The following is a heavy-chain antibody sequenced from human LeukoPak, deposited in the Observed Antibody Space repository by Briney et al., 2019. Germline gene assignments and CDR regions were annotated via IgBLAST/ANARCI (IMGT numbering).Heavy chain of an antibody. CDR1: EFTFSSYG. CDR3: ARGWGSSVYASAFDI. V-gene: IGHV3-33*01. D-gene: IGHD3-22*01. J-gene: IGHJ3*02. Sequence: GGSLRLSCAASEFTFSSYGMHWVRQVPGKGLEWVALIWYEGNTKKYADSVKGRITISRDNSKNTLYLEMNSLRAEDTAVYYCARGWGSSVYASAFDIWGQGTMVTISS. CDR2: IWYEGNTK.